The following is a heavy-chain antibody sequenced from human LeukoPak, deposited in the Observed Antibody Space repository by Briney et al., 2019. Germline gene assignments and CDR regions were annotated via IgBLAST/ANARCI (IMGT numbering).Heavy chain of an antibody. CDR1: GLTFSTYG. CDR3: AKSRSYRLQYYFDY. J-gene: IGHJ4*02. V-gene: IGHV3-30*18. Sequence: PGRSLRLSCAASGLTFSTYGMYWVRQAPGKGLEWVAVISYDGSNKYYADSVKGRFTISRDNSKNTLYLQMNSLRAEDTAVYYCAKSRSYRLQYYFDYWGQGTLVTVSS. D-gene: IGHD3-16*02. CDR2: ISYDGSNK.